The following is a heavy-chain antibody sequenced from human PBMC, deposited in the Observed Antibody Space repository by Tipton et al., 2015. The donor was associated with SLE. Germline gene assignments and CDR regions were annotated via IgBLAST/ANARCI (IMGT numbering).Heavy chain of an antibody. D-gene: IGHD5-18*01. V-gene: IGHV4-31*11. J-gene: IGHJ4*01. Sequence: TMSLTCAVSGDSISSGGYYWTWIRQHPGKGLEWIGYIYSSGSTYYNPSLKSRVTISVDTSKNQFSLKLSSVTAGDTAVYYCARRDTNSSDEIIDYLGQGSLVTVSS. CDR1: GDSISSGGYY. CDR3: ARRDTNSSDEIIDY. CDR2: IYSSGST.